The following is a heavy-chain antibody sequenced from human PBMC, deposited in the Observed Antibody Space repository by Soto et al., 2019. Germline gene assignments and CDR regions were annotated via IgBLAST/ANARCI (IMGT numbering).Heavy chain of an antibody. D-gene: IGHD3-3*01. CDR2: IYYSGST. V-gene: IGHV4-39*01. CDR3: ARHTNPRTFYYYGMDV. Sequence: SETLSPTFTVSIISITSSSYYWGWTRQPPGKGLEWIGSIYYSGSTYYNPSLKSRVTISVDTSKNQFSLKLSSVTAADTAVYYCARHTNPRTFYYYGMDVWGQGTTVT. CDR1: IISITSSSYY. J-gene: IGHJ6*02.